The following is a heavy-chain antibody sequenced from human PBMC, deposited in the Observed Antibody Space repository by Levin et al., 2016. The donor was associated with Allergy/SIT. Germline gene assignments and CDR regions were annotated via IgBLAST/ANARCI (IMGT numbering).Heavy chain of an antibody. V-gene: IGHV3-21*01. CDR3: ARDGPAVAGNNFDY. D-gene: IGHD6-19*01. J-gene: IGHJ4*02. CDR2: ISSSSSYI. Sequence: WIRQPPGKGLEWVSSISSSSSYIYYADSVKGRFTISRDNAKNSLYLQMNSLRAEDTAVYYCARDGPAVAGNNFDYWGQGTLVTVSS.